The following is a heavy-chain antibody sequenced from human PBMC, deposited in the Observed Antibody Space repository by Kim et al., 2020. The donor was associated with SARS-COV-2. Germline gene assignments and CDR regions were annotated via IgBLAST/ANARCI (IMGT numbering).Heavy chain of an antibody. CDR3: ASLPTXYVWDKSDY. D-gene: IGHD3-16*01. J-gene: IGHJ4*02. Sequence: GGSLRLSCVASGFTFSSYWMHWVRQAPGKGLVWVSRVNSDGSSTSYADSVKGRFTISXDNARNTLXXQMNGLRAEDTAVYYCASLPTXYVWDKSDYWGQGTXVTVSS. CDR1: GFTFSSYW. CDR2: VNSDGSST. V-gene: IGHV3-74*01.